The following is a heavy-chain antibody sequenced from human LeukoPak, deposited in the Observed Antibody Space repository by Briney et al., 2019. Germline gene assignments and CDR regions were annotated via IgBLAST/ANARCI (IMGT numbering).Heavy chain of an antibody. V-gene: IGHV3-74*01. CDR3: AREGVTGTTGRYYYYYGMDV. CDR1: GFTFSSYW. J-gene: IGHJ6*02. CDR2: INSDGSST. D-gene: IGHD1-7*01. Sequence: GGSLRLSCAASGFTFSSYWMHWVRQAPGKGLVWVSRINSDGSSTSYADSVKGRFTISRDNAKNTLYLQMNSLRAEDTAVYYCAREGVTGTTGRYYYYYGMDVWGQGTTVTVSS.